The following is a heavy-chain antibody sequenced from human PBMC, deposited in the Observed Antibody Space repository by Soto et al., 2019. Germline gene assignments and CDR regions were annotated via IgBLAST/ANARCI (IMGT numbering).Heavy chain of an antibody. D-gene: IGHD2-2*01. V-gene: IGHV4-34*01. Sequence: QVQLQQWGAGLLKPSETLSLTCAVYGGSFSGYYWSWIRQPPGKGLEWIGEINHSGSTNYNPSLTSRVTISVDTSKNQFSLKLSSVTAADTAVYYCARSDIVVVPAAMYYYYYMDVWGKGTTVTVSS. J-gene: IGHJ6*03. CDR1: GGSFSGYY. CDR3: ARSDIVVVPAAMYYYYYMDV. CDR2: INHSGST.